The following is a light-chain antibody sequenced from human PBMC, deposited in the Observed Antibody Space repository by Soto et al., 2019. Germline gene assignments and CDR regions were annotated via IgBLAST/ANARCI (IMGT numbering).Light chain of an antibody. CDR3: SSYTNSSTLAV. V-gene: IGLV2-14*01. J-gene: IGLJ1*01. CDR2: DVS. Sequence: QSVLTQPASVSGSPGQSITISCTGTSSDVGGYNYVSWYQQHAGKAPKLMIYDVSNRPSGVSNRFSGSKSGNTASLTISGLQAEDEADYYCSSYTNSSTLAVFGTGTKVTVL. CDR1: SSDVGGYNY.